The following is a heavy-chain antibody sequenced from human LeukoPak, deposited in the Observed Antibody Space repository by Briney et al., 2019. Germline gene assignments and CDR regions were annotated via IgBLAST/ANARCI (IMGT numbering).Heavy chain of an antibody. D-gene: IGHD4-23*01. CDR1: GFTFSSYW. CDR2: IKQDGSEK. V-gene: IGHV3-7*01. J-gene: IGHJ4*02. CDR3: ARGETTVVTLFDY. Sequence: GGSLRLSCAASGFTFSSYWMSWVRQAPGKGLEWVANIKQDGSEKYYVDSVKGRFTISRDNAKNSLYLQMNSLRAEDTAVYYCARGETTVVTLFDYWGQGTLVTVSS.